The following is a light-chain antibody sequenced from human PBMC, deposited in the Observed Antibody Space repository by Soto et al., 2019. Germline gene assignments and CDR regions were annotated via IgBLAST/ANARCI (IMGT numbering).Light chain of an antibody. Sequence: EIVLTQSPATLSVSPGERATLSFSASQSLRSNFLAWYQQKPGQAPRLLIYEASKRATGIPARFSGSGSGTDFTLTISSLEPEDFAVYYCQHRSNWPGFGQGTRLEIK. CDR3: QHRSNWPG. V-gene: IGKV3-11*01. CDR2: EAS. CDR1: QSLRSN. J-gene: IGKJ5*01.